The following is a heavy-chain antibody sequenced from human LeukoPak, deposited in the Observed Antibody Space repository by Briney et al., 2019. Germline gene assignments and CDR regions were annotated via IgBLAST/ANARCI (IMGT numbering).Heavy chain of an antibody. CDR1: GFTFSSYA. D-gene: IGHD4-23*01. Sequence: GGSLRLSCAASGFTFSSYAMSWVRQAPGKGLEWASAISGSGGSTYYADSVKGRFTISRDNSKNTLYLQMNSLRAEDTAVYYCTMTTVEYYFDYWGQGTLVTVSS. CDR3: TMTTVEYYFDY. CDR2: ISGSGGST. V-gene: IGHV3-23*01. J-gene: IGHJ4*02.